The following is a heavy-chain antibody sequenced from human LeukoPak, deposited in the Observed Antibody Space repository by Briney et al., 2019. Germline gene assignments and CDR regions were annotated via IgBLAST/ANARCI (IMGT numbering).Heavy chain of an antibody. Sequence: SETLSLTCTVSGGSISSSSYYWGWIRQPPGKGREWIGSIDYSGSTYYNPSLKSRVTISVDTSKNQFSLKLSSVTAADTAVYYCARTTMERGDAFDIWGQGTLVTVSS. J-gene: IGHJ3*02. D-gene: IGHD1-1*01. CDR1: GGSISSSSYY. CDR3: ARTTMERGDAFDI. CDR2: IDYSGST. V-gene: IGHV4-39*07.